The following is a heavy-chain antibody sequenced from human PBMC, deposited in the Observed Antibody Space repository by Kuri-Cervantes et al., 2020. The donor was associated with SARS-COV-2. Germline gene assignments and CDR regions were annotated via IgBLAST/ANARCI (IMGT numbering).Heavy chain of an antibody. J-gene: IGHJ6*02. CDR3: ARVGCSSTSCYTGDYYYGMDV. CDR2: ISYDGSNK. CDR1: GFTFSSYG. D-gene: IGHD2-2*02. Sequence: GESLKISCEASGFTFSSYGMHWVRQAPGKGLEWVAVISYDGSNKYYADSVKGRFTISRDNSKNTLYLQMGSLRAEDMAVYYCARVGCSSTSCYTGDYYYGMDVWGQGTTVTVSS. V-gene: IGHV3-30*03.